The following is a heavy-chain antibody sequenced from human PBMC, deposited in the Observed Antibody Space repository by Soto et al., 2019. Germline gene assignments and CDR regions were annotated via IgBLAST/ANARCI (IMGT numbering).Heavy chain of an antibody. CDR1: GFTFSSYA. D-gene: IGHD6-19*01. CDR2: ISGSGGST. Sequence: GESLKISCAASGFTFSSYAMSWVRQAPGKGLEWVSAISGSGGSTYYADSVKGRFTISRDNSKNTLYLQMNSLRAEDTAVYYCAKDPNSGWYVYYFDYWGQGTLVTVSS. CDR3: AKDPNSGWYVYYFDY. V-gene: IGHV3-23*01. J-gene: IGHJ4*02.